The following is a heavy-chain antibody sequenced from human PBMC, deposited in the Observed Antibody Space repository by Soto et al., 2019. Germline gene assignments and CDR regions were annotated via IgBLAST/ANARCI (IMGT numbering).Heavy chain of an antibody. J-gene: IGHJ6*02. CDR1: GLTVSSNY. Sequence: PGGSLRLSCAASGLTVSSNYMSWVRQAPGKGLERVSVIYSGGSTYYADSVKSRFTISRDNSKNTLYLQMNSLRAEDTAVYYCARVTIFGVVIGSYGMDVWGQGTTVTVSS. D-gene: IGHD3-3*01. CDR2: IYSGGST. V-gene: IGHV3-53*01. CDR3: ARVTIFGVVIGSYGMDV.